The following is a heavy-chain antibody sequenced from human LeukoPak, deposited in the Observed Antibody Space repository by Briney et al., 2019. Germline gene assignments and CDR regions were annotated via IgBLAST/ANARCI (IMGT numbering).Heavy chain of an antibody. CDR2: IKSKTDGGTT. D-gene: IGHD2-2*01. CDR1: GFTFSNAW. Sequence: PGGSLRLSCAASGFTFSNAWMSWVRQAPGKGLEWVGRIKSKTDGGTTDYAAPVKGRFTISRDDSKNTLYLQMNSLKTEDTAVYYCARDVGYCSSMSCYYYGMDGWGQGTTVTVSS. J-gene: IGHJ6*02. CDR3: ARDVGYCSSMSCYYYGMDG. V-gene: IGHV3-15*01.